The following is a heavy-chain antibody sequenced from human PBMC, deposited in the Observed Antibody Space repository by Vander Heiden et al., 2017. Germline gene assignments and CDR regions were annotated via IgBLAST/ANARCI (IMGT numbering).Heavy chain of an antibody. J-gene: IGHJ2*01. CDR2: IYYSGST. Sequence: QVKLQESGPGLVKPSETLSLTCTVSGGSISGYYWSWIRQPPGKGLELIGYIYYSGSTNYNPSLKSRVTISVDTSKNQFSLKLSSVTAADTAVYYCARGSGADWYFDLWGRGTLVTVSS. CDR1: GGSISGYY. D-gene: IGHD1-26*01. V-gene: IGHV4-59*01. CDR3: ARGSGADWYFDL.